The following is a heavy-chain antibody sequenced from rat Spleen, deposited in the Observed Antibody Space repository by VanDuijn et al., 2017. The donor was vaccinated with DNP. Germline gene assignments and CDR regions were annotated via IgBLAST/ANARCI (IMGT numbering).Heavy chain of an antibody. CDR3: ARWQHYFDY. J-gene: IGHJ2*01. CDR1: GFAFSNYD. V-gene: IGHV5-22*01. Sequence: EVQLVESGGGLVQPGRSMKLSCAASGFAFSNYDMAWVRQAPKKGLEWVAAISYEGSSTYYGDSVKGRFTITRDNAKNTQYLQMDSLRSEDTAIYYCARWQHYFDYWGQGVMVTVSS. CDR2: ISYEGSST.